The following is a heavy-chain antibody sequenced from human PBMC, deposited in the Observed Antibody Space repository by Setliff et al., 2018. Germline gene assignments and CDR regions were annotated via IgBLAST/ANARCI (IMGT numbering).Heavy chain of an antibody. CDR1: GFTFGIYW. V-gene: IGHV3-7*04. J-gene: IGHJ3*02. CDR3: GGAGKPYAIDI. CDR2: IKGDGSEK. Sequence: AGGSLRLSCSVSGFTFGIYWMSWVRQAPGKGLEWVANIKGDGSEKYYVDSVKGRFAVSRDNAKNSLFLQMDSLTVEDTAVYYCGGAGKPYAIDIWGQGTMVTVSS.